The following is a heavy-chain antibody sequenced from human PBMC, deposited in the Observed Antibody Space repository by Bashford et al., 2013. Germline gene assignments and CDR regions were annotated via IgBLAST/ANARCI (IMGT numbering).Heavy chain of an antibody. J-gene: IGHJ6*02. CDR2: INHSGST. V-gene: IGHV4-34*01. D-gene: IGHD2-2*01. CDR1: GGSFSGYY. CDR3: ARMGYQLLSRAYYYGMDV. Sequence: SETLSLTCTVYGGSFSGYYWSWIRQPPGKGLEWIGEINHSGSTNYNPSLKSRVTISVDTSKNQFSLKLSSVTAADTAVYYCARMGYQLLSRAYYYGMDVWGQGTTVTVSS.